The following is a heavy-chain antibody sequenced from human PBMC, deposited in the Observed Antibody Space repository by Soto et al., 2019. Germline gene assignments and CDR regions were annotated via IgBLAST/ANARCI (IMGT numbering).Heavy chain of an antibody. CDR3: ARSRRGSRRFNGMDV. CDR2: IERDDDDK. V-gene: IGHV2-70*13. CDR1: GFSLTIPGMC. D-gene: IGHD3-10*01. J-gene: IGHJ6*02. Sequence: SGPTLVNPTETLTLPCTFSGFSLTIPGMCVSWIRQSPGKALEWLALIERDDDDKYYSTSLKTRITISRDTRKNQVVLTMANMEPADTATYYCARSRRGSRRFNGMDVWGQGPTLTVSS.